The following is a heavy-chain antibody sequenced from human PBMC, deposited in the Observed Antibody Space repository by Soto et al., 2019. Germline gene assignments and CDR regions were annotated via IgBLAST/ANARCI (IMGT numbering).Heavy chain of an antibody. CDR1: GYSFTSYW. CDR3: AILGGSRGLPYYYGMDV. J-gene: IGHJ6*02. Sequence: PGESLKISCKGSGYSFTSYWISWVRQMPGKGLEWMGRIDPSDSYTNHSPSFQGHVTISADKSISTAYLQWSSLKASDTAMYYCAILGGSRGLPYYYGMDVWGQGTTVTASS. CDR2: IDPSDSYT. D-gene: IGHD3-16*01. V-gene: IGHV5-10-1*01.